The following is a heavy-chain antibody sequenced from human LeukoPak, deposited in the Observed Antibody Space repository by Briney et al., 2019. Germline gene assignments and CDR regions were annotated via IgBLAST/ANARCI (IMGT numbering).Heavy chain of an antibody. CDR2: ISSSSSYI. CDR3: ASGYYDFWSGYYIEDY. Sequence: GGSLRLSCAASGFTFSSYAMSWVRQAPGKGLEWVSSISSSSSYIYYADSVKGRFTISRDNAKNSLYLQMNSLRAEDTAVYYCASGYYDFWSGYYIEDYWGQGTLVTVSS. CDR1: GFTFSSYA. J-gene: IGHJ4*02. D-gene: IGHD3-3*01. V-gene: IGHV3-21*01.